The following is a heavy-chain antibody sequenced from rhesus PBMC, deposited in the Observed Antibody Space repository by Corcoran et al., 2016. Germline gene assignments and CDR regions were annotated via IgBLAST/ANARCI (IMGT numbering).Heavy chain of an antibody. CDR2: IRSKAKGGKT. CDR1: GFTFSAYY. V-gene: IGHV3-116*02. J-gene: IGHJ6*01. Sequence: EVRLVESGGGLVQPGGSLRLPCAASGFTFSAYYMSWVRQAPGKGAEGGGFIRSKAKGGKTEYAASVKGRFTISRDDSKSIARLQLNSLKTEDTAVYYCVRDRLNNGLDSWGRGVVVTVSS. CDR3: VRDRLNNGLDS.